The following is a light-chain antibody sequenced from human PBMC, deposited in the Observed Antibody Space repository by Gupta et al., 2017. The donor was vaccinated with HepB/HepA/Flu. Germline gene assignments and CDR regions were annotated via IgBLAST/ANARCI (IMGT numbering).Light chain of an antibody. CDR3: QQHDGTIPT. CDR2: WAS. CDR1: QSILYSSNNKNY. V-gene: IGKV4-1*01. Sequence: DIVMTQSPDSLAVSLGEKATINCKSSQSILYSSNNKNYLAWYQQKPGQPPKLLIYWASTRESGVPDRFSGSESGTDFTLSISSLQAEDVAVYYCQQHDGTIPTFGQGTKVEIK. J-gene: IGKJ1*01.